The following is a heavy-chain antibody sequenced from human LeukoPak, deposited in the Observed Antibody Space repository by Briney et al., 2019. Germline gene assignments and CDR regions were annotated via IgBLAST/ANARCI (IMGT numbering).Heavy chain of an antibody. Sequence: GGSLRLSCAVSGVTFRSYGMHWVRQAPGKGLERVALISSDGNDKLYGDSVRGRFTISRDDSKSTLYLQMNSLRAEDTAVYYCTTKVTRGNSGDDYDDWGQGTLVTVSS. CDR2: ISSDGNDK. CDR1: GVTFRSYG. D-gene: IGHD5-12*01. V-gene: IGHV3-30*03. J-gene: IGHJ4*02. CDR3: TTKVTRGNSGDDYDD.